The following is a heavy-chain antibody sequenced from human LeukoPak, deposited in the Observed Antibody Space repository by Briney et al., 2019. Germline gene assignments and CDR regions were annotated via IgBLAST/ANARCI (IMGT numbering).Heavy chain of an antibody. V-gene: IGHV4-61*02. CDR1: GGSISSSSYY. CDR3: ARAQFGEYGRGLDY. Sequence: SETLSLTCTVSGGSISSSSYYWGWIRQPAGKGLEWIGRIYTSGSTNYNPSLKSRVTMSVDTSKNQFSLKLSSVTAADTAVYYCARAQFGEYGRGLDYWGQGTLVTVSS. CDR2: IYTSGST. D-gene: IGHD3-10*01. J-gene: IGHJ4*02.